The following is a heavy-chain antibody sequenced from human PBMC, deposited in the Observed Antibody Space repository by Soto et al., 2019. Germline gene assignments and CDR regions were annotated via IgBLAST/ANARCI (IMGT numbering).Heavy chain of an antibody. CDR1: GFTFSSYW. D-gene: IGHD2-8*01. Sequence: EEQLVESGGGLVQPGGSLRLSCAASGFTFSSYWMHWVRQAPGKGLVWVSRINPGGSITAYADSVKGRFTISRDNAKNTLYLQMNSLRGYDTAVYCARVPTGKYGVWNYWGQGTLVTVSS. CDR3: ARVPTGKYGVWNY. J-gene: IGHJ4*02. CDR2: INPGGSIT. V-gene: IGHV3-74*01.